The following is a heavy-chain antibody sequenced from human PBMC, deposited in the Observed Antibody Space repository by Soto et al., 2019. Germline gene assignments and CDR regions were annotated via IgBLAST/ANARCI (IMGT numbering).Heavy chain of an antibody. CDR2: ISAYNGNT. V-gene: IGHV1-18*01. Sequence: ASVKVSCKASGYTFTSYGISWVRQAPGQGLEWMGWISAYNGNTNYAQKLQGRVTMTTDTSTSTAYMELRSLRSDDTAVYYCARPYPGRSIPYGVDVWGQGPTVTVSS. D-gene: IGHD3-10*01. CDR3: ARPYPGRSIPYGVDV. J-gene: IGHJ6*02. CDR1: GYTFTSYG.